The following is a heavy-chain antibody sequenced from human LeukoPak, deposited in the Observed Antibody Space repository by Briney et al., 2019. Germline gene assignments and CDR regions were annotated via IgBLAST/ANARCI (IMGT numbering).Heavy chain of an antibody. J-gene: IGHJ4*02. V-gene: IGHV3-7*01. CDR3: ARVGPITMIVVTPYYFDY. Sequence: GGSLRFSCAASGFTFSSYWMSWVRQAPGKGLEWVANIKQDGSEKYYVDSVKGRFTISRDNAKNSLYLQMNSLRAEDTAVYYCARVGPITMIVVTPYYFDYWGQGTLVTVSS. D-gene: IGHD3-22*01. CDR1: GFTFSSYW. CDR2: IKQDGSEK.